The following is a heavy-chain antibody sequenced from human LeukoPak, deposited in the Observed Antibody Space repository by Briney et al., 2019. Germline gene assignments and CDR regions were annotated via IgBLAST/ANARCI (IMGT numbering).Heavy chain of an antibody. CDR1: GYTFTSYG. J-gene: IGHJ6*03. CDR2: TSAYNGNT. CDR3: ARDYGNSYYYYYYYMDV. D-gene: IGHD4-17*01. Sequence: ASVKVSCKASGYTFTSYGISWVRQAPGQGLEWMGWTSAYNGNTNYAQKLQGRVTMTTDTSTSTAYMELRSLRSDDTAVYYCARDYGNSYYYYYYYMDVWGKGTTVTISS. V-gene: IGHV1-18*01.